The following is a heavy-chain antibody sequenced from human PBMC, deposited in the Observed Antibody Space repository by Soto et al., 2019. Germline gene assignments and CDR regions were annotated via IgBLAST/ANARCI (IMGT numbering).Heavy chain of an antibody. Sequence: SETLSLTCAVYGGSFSGYYWSWIRQPPGKGLEWIGEINHSGSTNYNPSLKTRVTISVDTSKNQFSLKLSSVTAADTAVYYCARARRYSGYDNNWFDPWGQGTLVTVS. J-gene: IGHJ5*02. CDR3: ARARRYSGYDNNWFDP. V-gene: IGHV4-34*01. CDR2: INHSGST. CDR1: GGSFSGYY. D-gene: IGHD5-12*01.